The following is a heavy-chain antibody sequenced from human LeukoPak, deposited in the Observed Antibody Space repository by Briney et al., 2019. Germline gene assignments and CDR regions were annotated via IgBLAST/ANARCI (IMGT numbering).Heavy chain of an antibody. CDR3: ARVVDEWFRNYAFDI. CDR2: INPNSGNT. Sequence: ASVKVSCKASGYTFTSYDINWVRHAPGQGLEWMGWINPNSGNTVYAQKFQGRVTITRNTSISTAYMELNSLRSEDRAVYYCARVVDEWFRNYAFDIWGQGTMVTVSS. D-gene: IGHD3-3*01. J-gene: IGHJ3*02. CDR1: GYTFTSYD. V-gene: IGHV1-8*03.